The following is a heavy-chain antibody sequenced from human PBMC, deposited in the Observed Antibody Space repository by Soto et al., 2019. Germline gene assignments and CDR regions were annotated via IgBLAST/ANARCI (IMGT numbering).Heavy chain of an antibody. V-gene: IGHV1-18*01. CDR1: GYTFTSYG. J-gene: IGHJ6*03. CDR3: ARSRPNIVLMVYDTPMEYCYYMDV. Sequence: ASVKVSCKASGYTFTSYGISWVRQAPGQGLEWMGWISAYNGNTNYAQKLQGRVTMTTDTSTSTAYMELRSLRSDDTAVYYCARSRPNIVLMVYDTPMEYCYYMDVWGKGTTVTVSS. CDR2: ISAYNGNT. D-gene: IGHD2-8*01.